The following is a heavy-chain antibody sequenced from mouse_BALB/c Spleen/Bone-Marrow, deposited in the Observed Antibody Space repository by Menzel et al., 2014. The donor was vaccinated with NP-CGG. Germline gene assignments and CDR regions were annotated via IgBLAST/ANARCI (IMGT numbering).Heavy chain of an antibody. D-gene: IGHD3-3*01. CDR1: GFSLTGYG. J-gene: IGHJ3*01. CDR2: IWGDGST. CDR3: ARRGDCGAWFSY. Sequence: VQVVESGPGLVAPSQSLSITCTVSGFSLTGYGVNWVRQPPGKGLEWLGMIWGDGSTDYNSALKSRLSISKDNSKSQVCLKMHSLQSDDTARYYCARRGDCGAWFSYWGQGTLVTVSA. V-gene: IGHV2-6-7*01.